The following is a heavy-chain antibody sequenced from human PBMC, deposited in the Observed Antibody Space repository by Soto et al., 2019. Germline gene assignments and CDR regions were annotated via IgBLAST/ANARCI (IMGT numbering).Heavy chain of an antibody. CDR2: IYYSGST. D-gene: IGHD1-26*01. V-gene: IGHV4-39*01. CDR1: GGSISSSSYY. Sequence: LSLTCTVSGGSISSSSYYWGWIRQPPGKGLEWIGSIYYSGSTYYNPSLKSRVTISVDTSKNQFSLKLSSVTAADTAVYYCAGGAIRYYGMDVWGQGTTVTVSS. J-gene: IGHJ6*02. CDR3: AGGAIRYYGMDV.